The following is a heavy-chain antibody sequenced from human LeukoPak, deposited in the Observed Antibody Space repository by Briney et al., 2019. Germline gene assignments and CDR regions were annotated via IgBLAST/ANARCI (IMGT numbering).Heavy chain of an antibody. V-gene: IGHV4-39*07. CDR1: GGSISSYY. J-gene: IGHJ4*02. CDR2: IYYSGST. CDR3: ARVPPMVRGVGFDY. D-gene: IGHD3-10*01. Sequence: SETLSLTCTVSGGSISSYYWGWIRQPPGKGLEWIGSIYYSGSTYYNPSLKSRVTISVDTSKNQFSLKLSSVTAADTAVYYCARVPPMVRGVGFDYWGQGTLVTVSS.